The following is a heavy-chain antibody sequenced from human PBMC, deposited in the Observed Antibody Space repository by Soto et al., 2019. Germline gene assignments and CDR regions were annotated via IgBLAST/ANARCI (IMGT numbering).Heavy chain of an antibody. CDR1: GYTFARYY. CDR3: ARIRIEASVFDY. Sequence: QVQLEQSGTKVKSPGASVKVSCKASGYTFARYYVHWLRQAPGQGLEWMGWLNPYSGDTRYAQKFQGRVTMTRDTSISTAYMQLSSLKSDDTAVYYCARIRIEASVFDYWGQGTLLTISS. J-gene: IGHJ4*02. D-gene: IGHD2-21*01. CDR2: LNPYSGDT. V-gene: IGHV1-2*02.